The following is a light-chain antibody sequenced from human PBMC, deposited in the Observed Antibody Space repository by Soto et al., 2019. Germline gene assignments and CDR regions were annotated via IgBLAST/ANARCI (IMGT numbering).Light chain of an antibody. Sequence: EIVMTQSPVTLSVSPGERATLSCRASQSVRSNLAWYQHKPGQAPSLLIYGAFARATGIPARFSGTGSGTEFTLTISSLEPEDFAVYYCQQRSNWTLTFGGGTKVDIK. V-gene: IGKV3-15*01. J-gene: IGKJ4*01. CDR3: QQRSNWTLT. CDR2: GAF. CDR1: QSVRSN.